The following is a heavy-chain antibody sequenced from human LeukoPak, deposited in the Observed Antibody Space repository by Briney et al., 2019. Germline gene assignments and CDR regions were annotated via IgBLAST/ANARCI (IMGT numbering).Heavy chain of an antibody. CDR1: GFTFSTYE. D-gene: IGHD2-15*01. J-gene: IGHJ4*02. V-gene: IGHV3-48*03. Sequence: PGGSLRLSCAASGFTFSTYEMSWVRQTPGKGLEWVAYISSSGRTTYYADSVKGRFTISRDEAKNSLYLQMSSLKVEDTAIYYCAREGGSFFFEYWGQGTLVTVSS. CDR2: ISSSGRTT. CDR3: AREGGSFFFEY.